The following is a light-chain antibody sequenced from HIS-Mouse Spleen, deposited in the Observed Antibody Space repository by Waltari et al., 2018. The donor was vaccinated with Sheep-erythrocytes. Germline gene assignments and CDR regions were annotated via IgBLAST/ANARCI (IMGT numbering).Light chain of an antibody. Sequence: SPGQSITISCTGTSSDVGSYNLVSWYQQHPGKAPKLMVYEGSKRPSGVSNRFSGSKSGNTASLTISGLQAEDEADYYCCSYAGSYNHVFATGTKVTVL. V-gene: IGLV2-23*01. J-gene: IGLJ1*01. CDR1: SSDVGSYNL. CDR3: CSYAGSYNHV. CDR2: EGS.